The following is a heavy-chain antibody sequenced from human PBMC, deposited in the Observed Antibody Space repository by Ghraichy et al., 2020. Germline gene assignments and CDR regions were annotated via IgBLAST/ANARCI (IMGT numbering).Heavy chain of an antibody. CDR3: AKRFLISSSFIDS. Sequence: GGSLRLSCATSGFTFSSYSMTWVRQAPGKGLEWVSEISGGGDSSNYADSLKGRFTISRDNSKNTLYLQMNSLRVEDTAIYYCAKRFLISSSFIDSWGQGTLVTVSS. CDR1: GFTFSSYS. J-gene: IGHJ4*02. CDR2: ISGGGDSS. V-gene: IGHV3-23*01. D-gene: IGHD6-6*01.